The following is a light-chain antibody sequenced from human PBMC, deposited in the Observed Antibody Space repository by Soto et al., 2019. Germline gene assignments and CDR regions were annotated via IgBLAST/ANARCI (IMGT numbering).Light chain of an antibody. CDR2: GAS. Sequence: IVMTQSPATLSASPGERATLSCRASQSVNSNLAWYQQRPGQLPRLLIYGASTRATGIPARFSGSGSGTGFSLSISNLQSEDFAVYYCQQYNIWPPLTFGGGTKVEIK. CDR3: QQYNIWPPLT. CDR1: QSVNSN. V-gene: IGKV3-15*01. J-gene: IGKJ4*01.